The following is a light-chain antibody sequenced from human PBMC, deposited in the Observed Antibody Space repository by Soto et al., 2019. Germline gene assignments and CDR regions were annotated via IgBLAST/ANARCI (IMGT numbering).Light chain of an antibody. CDR3: ATWDRSLSVGV. CDR2: DND. CDR1: SSNIGNNY. V-gene: IGLV1-51*01. J-gene: IGLJ2*01. Sequence: QSALTQPPSVSAAPGQKVTISCSGSSSNIGNNYVFWYQQLPGTAPKLLIYDNDKRPSGIPDRFSGSKAGTSATLGITGLQTGDEADYYCATWDRSLSVGVFGGVTKVTVL.